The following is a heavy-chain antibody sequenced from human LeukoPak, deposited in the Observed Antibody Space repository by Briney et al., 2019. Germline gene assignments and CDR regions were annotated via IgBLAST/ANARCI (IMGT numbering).Heavy chain of an antibody. CDR1: GFTFSRYA. Sequence: GGPLRLSRAACGFTFSRYAMSWVRQAPGKGLEWVSAISGSGGSTYYADSVKGRFTISGDNSKNTLYLQMNSLRAEDTAVYYCAKDRPPTAETTFFDYWGQGTLVTVSS. D-gene: IGHD1-14*01. J-gene: IGHJ4*02. CDR2: ISGSGGST. V-gene: IGHV3-23*01. CDR3: AKDRPPTAETTFFDY.